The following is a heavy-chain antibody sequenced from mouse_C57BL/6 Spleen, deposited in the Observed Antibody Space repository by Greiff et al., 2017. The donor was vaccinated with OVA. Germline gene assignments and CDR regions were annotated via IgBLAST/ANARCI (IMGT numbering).Heavy chain of an antibody. CDR1: GFTFSDYG. V-gene: IGHV5-17*01. D-gene: IGHD1-1*01. CDR3: AREDYYGSSFLDY. Sequence: DVMLVESGGGLVKPGGSLKLSCAASGFTFSDYGMHWVRQAPEKGLEWVAYISSGSSTIYYADTVKGRFTISRDNAKNTLFLQMTSLRSEDTAMYYCAREDYYGSSFLDYWGQGTTLTVSS. J-gene: IGHJ2*01. CDR2: ISSGSSTI.